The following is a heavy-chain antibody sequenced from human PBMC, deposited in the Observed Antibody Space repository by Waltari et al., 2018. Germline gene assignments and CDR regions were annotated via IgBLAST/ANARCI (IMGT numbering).Heavy chain of an antibody. D-gene: IGHD2-2*02. CDR1: GYTVTSRC. CDR2: INTQNGST. Sequence: QVQLVQSGGEMKEPGASVKVSCKASGYTVTSRCITGVRQAPGQGLEWMGWINTQNGSTNYAQNLQGRVTMTADTSTTTAYMELRSLKSDDTAIYYCARTCISAACYMIYWGQGTLVTVSA. J-gene: IGHJ4*02. CDR3: ARTCISAACYMIY. V-gene: IGHV1-18*01.